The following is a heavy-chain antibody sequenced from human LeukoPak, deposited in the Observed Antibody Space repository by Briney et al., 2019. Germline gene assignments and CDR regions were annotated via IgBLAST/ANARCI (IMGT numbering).Heavy chain of an antibody. Sequence: HPGGSLRLSCAASGFIFSSYGMHWVRQAPGKGLEWVAVIWYDGSNKYYADSVKGRFTISRDNSKNTLYLQMNSLRAEDTAVYYCARQYDILTGYYRTSYFDYWGQGTLVTVSS. CDR3: ARQYDILTGYYRTSYFDY. V-gene: IGHV3-33*01. D-gene: IGHD3-9*01. J-gene: IGHJ4*02. CDR2: IWYDGSNK. CDR1: GFIFSSYG.